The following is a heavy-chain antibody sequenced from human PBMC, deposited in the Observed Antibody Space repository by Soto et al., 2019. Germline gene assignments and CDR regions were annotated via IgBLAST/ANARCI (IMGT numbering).Heavy chain of an antibody. J-gene: IGHJ4*02. CDR3: ARDAGYCSGGSCYEYSGYDVPYFDY. D-gene: IGHD2-15*01. CDR1: GFTFSSYS. CDR2: ISSSSSYI. V-gene: IGHV3-21*01. Sequence: GGSLRLSCAASGFTFSSYSMNWVRQAPGKGLEWVSSISSSSSYIYYADSVKGRFTISRDNAKNSLYLQMNSLRAEDTAVYYCARDAGYCSGGSCYEYSGYDVPYFDYWGQGTLVTVSS.